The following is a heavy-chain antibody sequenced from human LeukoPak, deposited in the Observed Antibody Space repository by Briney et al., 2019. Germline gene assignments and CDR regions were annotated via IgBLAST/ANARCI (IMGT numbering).Heavy chain of an antibody. CDR1: GFTFSSYA. J-gene: IGHJ4*02. Sequence: GGSLRLSCAASGFTFSSYAMSWARQAPGKGLEWVSAISGSGGSTYYADSVKGRFTISRDNSKNTLYLQMNSLRAEDTAVYYCAKGGLVRGLFDYWGQGTLVTVSS. CDR2: ISGSGGST. V-gene: IGHV3-23*01. CDR3: AKGGLVRGLFDY. D-gene: IGHD3-10*01.